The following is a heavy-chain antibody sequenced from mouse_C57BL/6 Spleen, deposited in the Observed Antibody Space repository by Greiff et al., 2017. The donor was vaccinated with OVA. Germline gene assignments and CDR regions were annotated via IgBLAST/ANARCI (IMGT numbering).Heavy chain of an antibody. D-gene: IGHD1-1*01. Sequence: QVQLQQPGAELVMPGASVKLSCKASGYTFTSYWMHWVKQRPGQGLAWIGEIDPSDSYTNYNQKFKGKSTLTVDKSSSTAYMQLSSRTSEDSAVYYCARNPYYGSSYWYFDVWGTGTPVTGSP. V-gene: IGHV1-69*01. J-gene: IGHJ1*03. CDR2: IDPSDSYT. CDR1: GYTFTSYW. CDR3: ARNPYYGSSYWYFDV.